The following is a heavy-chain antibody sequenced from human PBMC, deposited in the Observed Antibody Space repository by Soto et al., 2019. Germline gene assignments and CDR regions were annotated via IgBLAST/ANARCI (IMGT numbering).Heavy chain of an antibody. Sequence: SVKVSCKASGGTFSSYAISWVRQAPGQGLEWMGGIIPIFGTANYAQKFQGRVTITADKSTSTAYMELSSLRSEDTAVYYCARRRFYYYDSSGYYWDYGMDVWGQGTTVTASS. CDR2: IIPIFGTA. V-gene: IGHV1-69*06. CDR3: ARRRFYYYDSSGYYWDYGMDV. CDR1: GGTFSSYA. D-gene: IGHD3-22*01. J-gene: IGHJ6*02.